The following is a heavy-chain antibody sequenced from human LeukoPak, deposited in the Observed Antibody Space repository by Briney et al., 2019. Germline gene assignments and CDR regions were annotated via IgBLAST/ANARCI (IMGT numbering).Heavy chain of an antibody. CDR2: ISTDGTYT. J-gene: IGHJ6*02. CDR3: AREKTGEYGSGSPGYGMDV. CDR1: GFTFSSFW. Sequence: PGGSLRLSCAASGFTFSSFWMHWVRQAPGEGLVWVSRISTDGTYTDYADSVKGRFTISRDNAKNTLYLQMNSLRAEDTAVYYCAREKTGEYGSGSPGYGMDVWGQGTTVTVSS. V-gene: IGHV3-74*01. D-gene: IGHD3-10*01.